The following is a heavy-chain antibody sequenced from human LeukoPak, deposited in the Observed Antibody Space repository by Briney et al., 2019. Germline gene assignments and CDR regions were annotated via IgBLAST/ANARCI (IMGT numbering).Heavy chain of an antibody. V-gene: IGHV1-46*01. Sequence: ASVKVSCKASGYTFTSYYMHWVRQAPGQGLEWMGIINPSGGSTSYAQKFQGRVTMTRDTSTSTVYMELSSLRSEDTAAYYCARDQGSSSWYSGYYYYYYGMDVWGQGTTVTVSS. CDR3: ARDQGSSSWYSGYYYYYYGMDV. D-gene: IGHD6-13*01. J-gene: IGHJ6*02. CDR2: INPSGGST. CDR1: GYTFTSYY.